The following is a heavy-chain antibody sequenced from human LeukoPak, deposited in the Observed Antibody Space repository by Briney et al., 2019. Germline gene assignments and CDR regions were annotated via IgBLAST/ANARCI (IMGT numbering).Heavy chain of an antibody. Sequence: ASVKVSCKASGYIFTGYYMHWVRQAPGQGLEWMGWINPNSGGTNYAQKFQGRVTMTRDTSISTAYMELSRPKSDDTAVYYCARTYGSGSYSVYWGQGTLVTVSS. CDR1: GYIFTGYY. CDR2: INPNSGGT. V-gene: IGHV1-2*02. J-gene: IGHJ4*02. D-gene: IGHD3-10*01. CDR3: ARTYGSGSYSVY.